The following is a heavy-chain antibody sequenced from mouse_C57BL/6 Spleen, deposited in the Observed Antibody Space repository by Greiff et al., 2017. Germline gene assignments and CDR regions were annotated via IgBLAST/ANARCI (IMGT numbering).Heavy chain of an antibody. Sequence: QVQLKQSGAELARPGASVKLSCKASGYTFTSYGISWVKQRTGQGLEWIGEIYPRSGNTYYNEKFKGKATLTADKSSSTAYMELRSLTSEDSAVYFCASGMDYAMDYWGQGTSVTVSS. D-gene: IGHD4-1*01. V-gene: IGHV1-81*01. CDR3: ASGMDYAMDY. CDR2: IYPRSGNT. J-gene: IGHJ4*01. CDR1: GYTFTSYG.